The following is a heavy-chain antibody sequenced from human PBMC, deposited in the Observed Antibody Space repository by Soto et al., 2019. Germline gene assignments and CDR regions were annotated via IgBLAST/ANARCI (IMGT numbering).Heavy chain of an antibody. CDR2: IYPGDSDT. CDR1: GYSFTSYW. CDR3: ARDYCSGTTCYELDY. J-gene: IGHJ4*02. V-gene: IGHV5-51*01. D-gene: IGHD2-2*01. Sequence: GESLKISCKGSGYSFTSYWISWVRQMPVKGLEWMGIIYPGDSDTRYSPSFQGQVTISADKSINTAYLQWSSLKASDTAMYYCARDYCSGTTCYELDYWGQGTQVTVSS.